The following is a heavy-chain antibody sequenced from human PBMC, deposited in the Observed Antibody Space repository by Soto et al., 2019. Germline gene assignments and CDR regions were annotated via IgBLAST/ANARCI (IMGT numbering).Heavy chain of an antibody. Sequence: QVQLQESGPGLVKPSETLSLTCTVSGGSISSYYWSWIRQPPGKGLEWIGYIYYSGSTNYNPSLKSRVTISVDTSKNQFSLKLSSVTAADTAVYYCARAHYGLGSYYHYWYFDLWGRGTLVTVSS. CDR2: IYYSGST. CDR1: GGSISSYY. CDR3: ARAHYGLGSYYHYWYFDL. J-gene: IGHJ2*01. D-gene: IGHD3-10*01. V-gene: IGHV4-59*01.